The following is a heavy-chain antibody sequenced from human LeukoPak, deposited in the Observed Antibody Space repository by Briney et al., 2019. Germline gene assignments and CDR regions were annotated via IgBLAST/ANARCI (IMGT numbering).Heavy chain of an antibody. CDR1: GGSFSGYY. D-gene: IGHD1-7*01. V-gene: IGHV4-34*01. Sequence: SETLSLTCAVYGGSFSGYYWSWIRQPPGKGLEWIGEINHSGSTNYNPSLKSRVTISVDTSKNQFSLKLSSVTAADTAVHYCASSPIQLELRGGWFDPWGQGTLVTVSS. CDR2: INHSGST. CDR3: ASSPIQLELRGGWFDP. J-gene: IGHJ5*02.